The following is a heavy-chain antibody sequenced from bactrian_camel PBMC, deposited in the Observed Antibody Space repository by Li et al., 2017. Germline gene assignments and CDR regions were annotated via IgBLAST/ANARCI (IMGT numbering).Heavy chain of an antibody. CDR3: AAEVTCDGYSEYDGEY. J-gene: IGHJ4*01. D-gene: IGHD4*01. V-gene: IGHV3S40*01. CDR2: ISSNSERT. CDR1: GYTYSSYC. Sequence: DVQLVESGGGSVQAGGSLRLSCAASGYTYSSYCMGWFRQAPGKGLEWVSVISSNSERTSYADSVKGRFTISQDNTKNTFYLQMHSLNTEDTAMYVCAAEVTCDGYSEYDGEYWGQGTQVTVS.